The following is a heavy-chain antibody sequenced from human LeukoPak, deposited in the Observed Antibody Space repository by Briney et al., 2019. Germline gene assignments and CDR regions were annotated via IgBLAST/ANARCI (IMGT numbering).Heavy chain of an antibody. CDR3: AREGAVAGAFDY. Sequence: ASVKVSCKASGYTFSKYSINWVRQAPGQGLEWMGWISGYNGKTNYAQKLQDRVTMTTDTSTSTAYMELRSLRSDDTAVYYCAREGAVAGAFDYWGQGTLVTVSS. CDR1: GYTFSKYS. V-gene: IGHV1-18*01. CDR2: ISGYNGKT. J-gene: IGHJ4*02. D-gene: IGHD6-19*01.